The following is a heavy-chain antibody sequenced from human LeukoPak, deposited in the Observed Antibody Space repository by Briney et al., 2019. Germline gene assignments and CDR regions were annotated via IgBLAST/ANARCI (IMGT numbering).Heavy chain of an antibody. CDR2: IYTSGST. Sequence: SETLSLTCTVSGGSISSYYWSWIRQPAGKGLEWIGRIYTSGSTDYNPSLKSRVTMSVDTSKNQFSLKLSSVSAADTAVYYCARFDVLLWFGEAWGQGTLVTVSS. CDR3: ARFDVLLWFGEA. V-gene: IGHV4-4*07. D-gene: IGHD3-10*01. J-gene: IGHJ5*02. CDR1: GGSISSYY.